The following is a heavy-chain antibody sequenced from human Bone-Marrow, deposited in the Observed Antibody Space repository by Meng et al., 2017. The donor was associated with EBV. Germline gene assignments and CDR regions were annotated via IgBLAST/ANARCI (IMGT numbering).Heavy chain of an antibody. V-gene: IGHV1-3*01. CDR2: INVGNGDT. CDR1: GYTFSTYA. Sequence: QAHLVRSGAEVKKPGASVKVSCKASGYTFSTYAIHWVRQAPGQRLEWMGWINVGNGDTKYSQKLQGRVTITRDTSASTAYMELRSLRSEDTAVYYCARDSSGDSRNFDPWGQGTLVTVSS. J-gene: IGHJ5*02. D-gene: IGHD3-22*01. CDR3: ARDSSGDSRNFDP.